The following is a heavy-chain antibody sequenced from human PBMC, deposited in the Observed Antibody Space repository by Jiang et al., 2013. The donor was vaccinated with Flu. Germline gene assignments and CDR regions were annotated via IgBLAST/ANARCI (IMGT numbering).Heavy chain of an antibody. CDR1: GYTFTGFS. CDR3: ARDAASGRFDY. CDR2: ITTNTGNP. D-gene: IGHD1-26*01. V-gene: IGHV7-4-1*02. J-gene: IGHJ4*02. Sequence: QSGSELKPPGASVKVSCKTSGYTFTGFSINWVRQAPGQGLEWMGWITTNTGNPTYAQGFTRRFVFSLDTSVSTAYLQITGLRAEDTAVYYCARDAASGRFDYWGQGSLVTVYS.